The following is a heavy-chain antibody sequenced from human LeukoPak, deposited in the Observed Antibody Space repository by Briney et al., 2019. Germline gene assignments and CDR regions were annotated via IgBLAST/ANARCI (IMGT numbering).Heavy chain of an antibody. V-gene: IGHV1-69*13. CDR1: GGSFTKYT. D-gene: IGHD1-7*01. J-gene: IGHJ4*02. CDR3: ATDELTGQLVF. Sequence: VASVKVSCKASGGSFTKYTLSWVRQAPGQGLEWMGGIIPIFGAANYAQKFRGRLTVTADESTTTAYMELNSLTSEDTAVYFRATDELTGQLVFWGQGTRVTVSS. CDR2: IIPIFGAA.